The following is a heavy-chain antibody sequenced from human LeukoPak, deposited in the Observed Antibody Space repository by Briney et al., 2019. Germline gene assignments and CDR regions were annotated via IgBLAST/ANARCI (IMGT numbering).Heavy chain of an antibody. V-gene: IGHV3-48*02. CDR2: ISSYSTTI. CDR3: AREVVLAY. J-gene: IGHJ4*02. Sequence: QSGGSLRLSCAASGFTFSSYGMNWVRQAPGKGLEWVSYISSYSTTIYYADSVKGRFAISRDNAKNALYLQMNSLRDEDTAVYYCAREVVLAYWGQGALVSVSS. CDR1: GFTFSSYG. D-gene: IGHD2-15*01.